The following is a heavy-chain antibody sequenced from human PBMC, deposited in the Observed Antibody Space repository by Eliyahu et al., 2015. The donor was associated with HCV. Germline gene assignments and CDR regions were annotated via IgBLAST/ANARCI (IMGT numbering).Heavy chain of an antibody. CDR3: ATSSGGDCSSTNCHFDY. V-gene: IGHV3-23*01. CDR1: GFTFSNYA. J-gene: IGHJ4*02. D-gene: IGHD2-2*01. Sequence: EVQLLESGGGLVQPGGSLRLSCAASGFTFSNYAMTWVRQAPGKGLEWVSAISGSGGSTYYAXDSVEGLFTVSRDNSKNTLYLQMNSLRAEDTAVYYCATSSGGDCSSTNCHFDYWGQGTLVTVSS. CDR2: ISGSGGST.